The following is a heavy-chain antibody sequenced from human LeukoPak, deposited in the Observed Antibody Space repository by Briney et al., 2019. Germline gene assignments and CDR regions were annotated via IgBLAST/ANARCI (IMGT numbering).Heavy chain of an antibody. J-gene: IGHJ4*02. V-gene: IGHV1-69*04. CDR3: ARGGAYYGSGSYYNTLSY. CDR1: GGTFSSYA. Sequence: GASVKVSCKASGGTFSSYAISWVRQAPGQGLEWMGRIIPILGIANYAQKSQGRVTITADKSTSTAYMELSSLRSEDTAVYYCARGGAYYGSGSYYNTLSYWGQGTLVTVSS. D-gene: IGHD3-10*01. CDR2: IIPILGIA.